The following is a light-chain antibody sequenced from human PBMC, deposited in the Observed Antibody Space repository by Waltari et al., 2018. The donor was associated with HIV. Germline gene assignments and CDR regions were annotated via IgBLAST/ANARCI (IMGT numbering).Light chain of an antibody. Sequence: QSALTQPASVSGSRGQSITISCTGTSRDVGRYNLVPWYQQHPGKAPKLMIYEGSKRPSGVSNRFSGSKSGNTASLTISGLQTEDEADYYCCSYAGNREIFGGGTKLTVL. CDR1: SRDVGRYNL. CDR2: EGS. CDR3: CSYAGNREI. J-gene: IGLJ2*01. V-gene: IGLV2-23*01.